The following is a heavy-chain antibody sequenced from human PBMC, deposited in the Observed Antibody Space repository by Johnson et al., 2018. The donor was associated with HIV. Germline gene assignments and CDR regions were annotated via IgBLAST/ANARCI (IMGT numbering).Heavy chain of an antibody. D-gene: IGHD3-10*01. CDR1: GFTFSSYA. V-gene: IGHV3-30*04. CDR2: ISYDGSNK. CDR3: AREIYSGRAFDI. Sequence: VQLVESGGGVVQPGRSLRLSCAASGFTFSSYAMHWVRQAPGKGLEWVAVISYDGSNKYYADSVKGRFTISRDNSKNTLYLQMNSLRAEDTAVYYCAREIYSGRAFDIWGQGTMVTVSS. J-gene: IGHJ3*02.